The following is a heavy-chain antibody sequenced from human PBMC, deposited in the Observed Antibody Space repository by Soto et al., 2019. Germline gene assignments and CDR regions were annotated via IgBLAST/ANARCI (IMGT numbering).Heavy chain of an antibody. V-gene: IGHV1-2*02. J-gene: IGHJ4*02. Sequence: ASVKFSCKASGYTFIDYFIHWVRQAPGQGLECMGCINPSSAATDYSQKFRGRVTMARXTXXGXXXMXLRXLRXAGNDVYYCVRGLRWRDLDYWGQGTPVTVSS. CDR2: INPSSAAT. D-gene: IGHD2-15*01. CDR3: VRGLRWRDLDY. CDR1: GYTFIDYF.